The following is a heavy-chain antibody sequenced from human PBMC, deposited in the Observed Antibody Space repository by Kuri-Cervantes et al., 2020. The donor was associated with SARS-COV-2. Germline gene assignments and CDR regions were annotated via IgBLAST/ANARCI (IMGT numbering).Heavy chain of an antibody. CDR3: ARGFALARYAFDI. Sequence: GESLKISCVASGFTFSSYSMNWVRQAPGKGLEWVSYISSSSSTIYYADSVKGRFTISRDNAKNSLYLQMNSLRAEDTAVYYCARGFALARYAFDIWGQRTMVTVSS. CDR1: GFTFSSYS. V-gene: IGHV3-48*01. D-gene: IGHD3-16*02. J-gene: IGHJ3*02. CDR2: ISSSSSTI.